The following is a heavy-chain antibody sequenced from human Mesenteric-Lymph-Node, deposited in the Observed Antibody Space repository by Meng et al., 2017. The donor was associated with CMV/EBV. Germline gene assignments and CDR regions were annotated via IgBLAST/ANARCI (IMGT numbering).Heavy chain of an antibody. D-gene: IGHD2-8*02. Sequence: GGSLRLSCAASGFTFVGYAMNWVRQAPGKGLEWVSGISGSGGSTYYADSVRGRFTISRDKAKNTFYLQMTSLRDEDTALYFCVRGGVGLGDHWGQGVMVTVSS. J-gene: IGHJ4*02. CDR2: ISGSGGST. CDR3: VRGGVGLGDH. V-gene: IGHV3-23*01. CDR1: GFTFVGYA.